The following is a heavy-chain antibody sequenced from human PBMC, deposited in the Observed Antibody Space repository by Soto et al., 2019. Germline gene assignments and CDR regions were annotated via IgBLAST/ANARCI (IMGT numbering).Heavy chain of an antibody. CDR3: ARDSWYYDFWSGYYQYYYYGMDV. V-gene: IGHV3-74*01. D-gene: IGHD3-3*01. CDR1: GFTFSSDR. Sequence: GGSLRLSCAASGFTFSSDRMHWVRQAAGKGLVWVSRINMDGSSTNYADSVKGRFTISRDNSKNTLYLQMNSLRAEDTAVYYCARDSWYYDFWSGYYQYYYYGMDVWGQGTTVTAP. CDR2: INMDGSST. J-gene: IGHJ6*02.